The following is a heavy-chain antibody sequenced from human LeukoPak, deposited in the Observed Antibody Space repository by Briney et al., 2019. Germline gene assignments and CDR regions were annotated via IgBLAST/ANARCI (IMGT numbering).Heavy chain of an antibody. J-gene: IGHJ4*02. CDR3: ARYDSSGWSPFDY. Sequence: PSQTLSLTCTVSGGSISSGGYYWSWIRQHPGKGLEWIGSIYYSGSTYYNPSLKSRVTISVDTSKNQFSLKLSSVTAADTAVYYCARYDSSGWSPFDYWGQGTLVTVSS. CDR2: IYYSGST. D-gene: IGHD6-19*01. V-gene: IGHV4-31*03. CDR1: GGSISSGGYY.